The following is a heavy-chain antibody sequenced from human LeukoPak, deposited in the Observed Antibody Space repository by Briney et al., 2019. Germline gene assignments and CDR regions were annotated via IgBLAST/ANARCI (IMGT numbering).Heavy chain of an antibody. D-gene: IGHD4-23*01. CDR3: ARDPGGNLTPDY. J-gene: IGHJ4*02. Sequence: ASVKVSCKASGGTFSSYAISWVRQAPGQGLEWMGRIIPILGIANYAQKFQGRVTITADKSTSTAYMELSSLRSEDTAVYYCARDPGGNLTPDYWGQGTLVTVSS. V-gene: IGHV1-69*04. CDR2: IIPILGIA. CDR1: GGTFSSYA.